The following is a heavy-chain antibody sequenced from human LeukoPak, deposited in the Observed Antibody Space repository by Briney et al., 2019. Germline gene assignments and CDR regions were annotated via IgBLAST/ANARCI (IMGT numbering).Heavy chain of an antibody. Sequence: GRSLRLSCAASGFTFDDFAMHWVRQAPGKGLEWVALIYNDGRTYYADSVKGRCAISRDNSKNTLYLQVNSLRVEDTAIYYCARGLFLSGYLDAFDMWGQGTVVSVSS. J-gene: IGHJ3*02. CDR2: IYNDGRT. CDR1: GFTFDDFA. CDR3: ARGLFLSGYLDAFDM. V-gene: IGHV3-23*03. D-gene: IGHD3-3*01.